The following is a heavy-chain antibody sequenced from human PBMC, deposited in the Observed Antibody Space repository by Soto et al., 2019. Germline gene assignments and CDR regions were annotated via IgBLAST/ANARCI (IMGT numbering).Heavy chain of an antibody. CDR3: GRGRSGQLVVFY. D-gene: IGHD3-10*01. J-gene: IGHJ4*02. V-gene: IGHV1-2*02. Sequence: ASVKGSWKASGYTFAGHYIHWVRQAPGQGPEWMGEIGPASGDTRYAQKLQGRVTMTRDTSITTVYMELNNLRPDDTAVYYCGRGRSGQLVVFYWGQGTPVTVSS. CDR1: GYTFAGHY. CDR2: IGPASGDT.